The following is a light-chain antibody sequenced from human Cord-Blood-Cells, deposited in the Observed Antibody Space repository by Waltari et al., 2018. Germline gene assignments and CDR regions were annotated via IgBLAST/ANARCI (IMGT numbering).Light chain of an antibody. CDR2: EVS. CDR3: CSYAGSSTFEV. CDR1: SSDVGSYNL. V-gene: IGLV2-23*02. Sequence: QSALTQPASVSGSPGQSITISCTGTSSDVGSYNLVSWYQQHPGKAPKLMIYEVSKRPSGVSNRFSGYKSGNTASLTISGLQAEDEADYYCCSYAGSSTFEVFGTGTKVTVL. J-gene: IGLJ1*01.